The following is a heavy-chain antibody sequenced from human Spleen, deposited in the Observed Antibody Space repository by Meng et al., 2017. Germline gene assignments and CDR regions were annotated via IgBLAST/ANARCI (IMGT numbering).Heavy chain of an antibody. CDR3: ARGPTTMAHDFDY. Sequence: GQLQRGGAGLSKPAEALSLTCVVSCGSFSDYYWSWSRQPPGKVLERIGKINHSGSTNYNPSLESRATITGDTSKNNLSLKLSSVTAADSAVYYCARGPTTMAHDFDYWGQGTLVTVSS. CDR2: INHSGST. J-gene: IGHJ4*02. V-gene: IGHV4-34*01. D-gene: IGHD4-11*01. CDR1: CGSFSDYY.